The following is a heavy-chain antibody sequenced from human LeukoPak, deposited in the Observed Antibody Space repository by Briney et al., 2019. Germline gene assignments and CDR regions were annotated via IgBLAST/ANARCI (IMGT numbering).Heavy chain of an antibody. J-gene: IGHJ6*03. Sequence: PGGSLRLSCVAPGFTFRNYGMHWVRQAPGKGLEWVAFIRYDESDKYYADSVKGRFTISRDNSKNTLYVQMNSLRAEDTAMYYCAKNMNYYYMDVWGTGTTVTVSS. CDR1: GFTFRNYG. CDR2: IRYDESDK. D-gene: IGHD2/OR15-2a*01. CDR3: AKNMNYYYMDV. V-gene: IGHV3-30*02.